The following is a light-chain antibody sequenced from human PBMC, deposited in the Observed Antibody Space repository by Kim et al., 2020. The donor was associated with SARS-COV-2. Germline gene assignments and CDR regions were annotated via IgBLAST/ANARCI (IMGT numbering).Light chain of an antibody. V-gene: IGKV3-15*01. CDR1: QSASNN. J-gene: IGKJ2*01. CDR2: DAS. CDR3: QQYNTWPYT. Sequence: EIVMTQSPATLSVSPGERATLSCRASQSASNNLAWYQQKPGQAPRLLIYDASARATGLPARFSGSGSGTEFTLTISSLQSEDFAIYYCQQYNTWPYTFGQGTKLEI.